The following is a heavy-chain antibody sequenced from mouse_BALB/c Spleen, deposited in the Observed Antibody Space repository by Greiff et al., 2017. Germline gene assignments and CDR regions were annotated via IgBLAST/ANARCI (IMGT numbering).Heavy chain of an antibody. V-gene: IGHV1-20*02. CDR1: GYSFTGYF. CDR3: ARSGYTYYYAMDY. D-gene: IGHD1-2*01. J-gene: IGHJ4*01. Sequence: VQLKQSGPELVKPGASVKISCKASGYSFTGYFMNWVMQSHGKSLEWIGRINPYNGDTFYNQKFKGKATLTVDKSSSTAHMELRSLASEDSAVYYCARSGYTYYYAMDYWGQGTSVTVSS. CDR2: INPYNGDT.